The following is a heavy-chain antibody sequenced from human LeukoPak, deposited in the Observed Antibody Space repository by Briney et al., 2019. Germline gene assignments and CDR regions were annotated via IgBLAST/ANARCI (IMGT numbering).Heavy chain of an antibody. Sequence: GALKLSFAASGFPFSSCAMRWGRPAPGKGVEWVSAIKGTGVSTYYADSVKGRFTISRDKSKNTLYLQMNSLRAEDTAVYYCAKAISMIVVIRQAEYFQHWGQGTLVTVSS. V-gene: IGHV3-23*01. D-gene: IGHD3-22*01. J-gene: IGHJ1*01. CDR2: IKGTGVST. CDR1: GFPFSSCA. CDR3: AKAISMIVVIRQAEYFQH.